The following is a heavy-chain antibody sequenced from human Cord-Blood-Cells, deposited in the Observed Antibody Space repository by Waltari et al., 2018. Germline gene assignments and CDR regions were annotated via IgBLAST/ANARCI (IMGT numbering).Heavy chain of an antibody. V-gene: IGHV4-39*01. CDR3: ASEYSSSSNWFDP. CDR2: IYYSGST. CDR1: GCSISSSSYS. D-gene: IGHD6-6*01. J-gene: IGHJ5*02. Sequence: QLQLQESGPGLVKPSETLSLTCTVSGCSISSSSYSWGWLRQPPGKGLGWIGSIYYSGSTYYNPSLKSRVTISVDTSKNQFSLKLSSVTAADTAVYYCASEYSSSSNWFDPWGQGTLVTVSS.